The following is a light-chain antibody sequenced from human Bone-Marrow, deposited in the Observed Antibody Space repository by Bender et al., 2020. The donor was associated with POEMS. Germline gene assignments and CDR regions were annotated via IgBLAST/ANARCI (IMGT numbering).Light chain of an antibody. CDR1: SSDIGDFKY. CDR3: SSYTSRTLYV. V-gene: IGLV2-14*01. J-gene: IGLJ1*01. Sequence: QSALTQPASVSGSPGQSITISCTGTSSDIGDFKYVSWYQQLPGRAPKLLISEVSHRTSGISDRFSGSKSGNTASLTISGLQADDEADYYCSSYTSRTLYVFGSGTKVTVL. CDR2: EVS.